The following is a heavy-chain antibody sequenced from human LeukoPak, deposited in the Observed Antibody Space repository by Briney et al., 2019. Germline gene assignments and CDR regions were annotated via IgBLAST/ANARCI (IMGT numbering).Heavy chain of an antibody. CDR2: ISSSGSTI. Sequence: GGSLRLSCAASGFTFSDYYMSWIRQAPGKGLEWVSYISSSGSTIYYADSVKGRFTISRDNAKNSLYLQMNSLRAEDTAVYYCAREARSFIGAAGCYYYYYMDVWGKGTTVTVSS. D-gene: IGHD6-13*01. CDR3: AREARSFIGAAGCYYYYYMDV. J-gene: IGHJ6*03. CDR1: GFTFSDYY. V-gene: IGHV3-11*04.